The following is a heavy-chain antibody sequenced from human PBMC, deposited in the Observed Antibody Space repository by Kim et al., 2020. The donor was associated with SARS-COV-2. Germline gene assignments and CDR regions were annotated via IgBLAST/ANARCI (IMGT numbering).Heavy chain of an antibody. V-gene: IGHV4-4*06. Sequence: LKSGVTMSVDTSKNQFSLKLSSVTAADTAVYYCARDGRAYYDSSGYYYDYWGQGTLVTVSS. CDR3: ARDGRAYYDSSGYYYDY. D-gene: IGHD3-22*01. J-gene: IGHJ4*02.